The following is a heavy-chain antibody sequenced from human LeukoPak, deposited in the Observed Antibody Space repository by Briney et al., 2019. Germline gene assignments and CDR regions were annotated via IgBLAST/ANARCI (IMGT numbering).Heavy chain of an antibody. CDR1: GGSISSRSYY. CDR2: IYYSGST. Sequence: SETLSLTCTVSGGSISSRSYYWGWIRQPPGRGLEWIGSIYYSGSTYYNPSLKSRVTISEDTSKNQFSLKLNSVTAADTAVYYCARHRIAARGSFDYWGQGTLVTVSS. V-gene: IGHV4-39*01. D-gene: IGHD6-6*01. J-gene: IGHJ4*02. CDR3: ARHRIAARGSFDY.